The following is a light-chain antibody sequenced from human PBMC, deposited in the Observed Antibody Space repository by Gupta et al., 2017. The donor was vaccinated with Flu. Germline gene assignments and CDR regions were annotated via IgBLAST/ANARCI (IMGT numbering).Light chain of an antibody. CDR3: QQYNNWPLT. CDR1: QSVNSH. J-gene: IGKJ4*01. Sequence: EIVMTQSPATLSVSPGERAALSCRASQSVNSHLAWYQQKPGQAPRLLIYAASTRATGIPGRFSGSGSGTEFTLTVSSLQSEDFAVYYCQQYNNWPLTFGGGTKVEIK. V-gene: IGKV3-15*01. CDR2: AAS.